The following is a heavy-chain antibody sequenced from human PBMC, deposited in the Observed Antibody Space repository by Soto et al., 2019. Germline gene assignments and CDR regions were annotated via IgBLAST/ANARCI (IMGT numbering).Heavy chain of an antibody. J-gene: IGHJ6*02. V-gene: IGHV5-10-1*01. Sequence: ESLKISCKGSGYSFTSYCISWVRQMPGKGLEWMGRIDPSDSYTNYSPSFQGHVTISADKSISTAYLQWSSLKASDTAMYYCATLNCSGGSCYSDYYYYYGMDVWGQGTTVTVSS. CDR2: IDPSDSYT. CDR1: GYSFTSYC. CDR3: ATLNCSGGSCYSDYYYYYGMDV. D-gene: IGHD2-15*01.